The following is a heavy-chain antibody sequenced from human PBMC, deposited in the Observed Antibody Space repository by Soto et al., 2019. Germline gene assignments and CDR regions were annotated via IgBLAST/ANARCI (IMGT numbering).Heavy chain of an antibody. CDR2: IIPIFGTA. D-gene: IGHD1-26*01. Sequence: QVQLVQSGAEVKKPGSSVKVSCKASGGTFSSYAISWVRQAPGQGLEWMGGIIPIFGTADYAQKFQGRGKITAHESTSTAYMELNILRSEDTAVYYCASPGGSYYGGVVFWGQGTVVTVSS. J-gene: IGHJ4*02. CDR3: ASPGGSYYGGVVF. V-gene: IGHV1-69*12. CDR1: GGTFSSYA.